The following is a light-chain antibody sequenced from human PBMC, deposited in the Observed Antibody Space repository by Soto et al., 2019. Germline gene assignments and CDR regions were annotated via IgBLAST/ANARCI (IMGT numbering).Light chain of an antibody. CDR1: SSDVGGYKY. Sequence: QSALTQPASVSGSPVQSITISGTGTSSDVGGYKYVSWYQQHPGKAPKLMIYEVSYRPSGVSNRFSGSKSGNTAALTISGLQAEDEADYFCTSYTISPTHNLLFGEGTKLTVL. V-gene: IGLV2-14*01. CDR2: EVS. CDR3: TSYTISPTHNLL. J-gene: IGLJ2*01.